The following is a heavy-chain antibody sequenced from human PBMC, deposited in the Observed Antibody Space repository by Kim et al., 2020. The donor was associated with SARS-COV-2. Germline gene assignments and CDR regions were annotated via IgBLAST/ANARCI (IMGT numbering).Heavy chain of an antibody. CDR3: ARDFSWIQLWSDYYYYYGMDV. CDR1: GFTFSSYS. Sequence: GGSLRLSCAASGFTFSSYSMNWVRQAPGKGLEWVSSISSSSSYIYYADSVKGRFTISRDNAKNSLYLQMNSLRAEDTAVYYCARDFSWIQLWSDYYYYYGMDVWGQWTTVTVSS. D-gene: IGHD5-18*01. J-gene: IGHJ6*02. V-gene: IGHV3-21*04. CDR2: ISSSSSYI.